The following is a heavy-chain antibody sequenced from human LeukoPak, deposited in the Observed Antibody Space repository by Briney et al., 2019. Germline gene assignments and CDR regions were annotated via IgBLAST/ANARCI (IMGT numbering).Heavy chain of an antibody. CDR3: AKDFVVVPGNVNYFDS. D-gene: IGHD2-21*02. V-gene: IGHV3-23*01. CDR2: ISGSGGST. J-gene: IGHJ4*02. Sequence: QSGGSLRLSCAASGFTFSSYGMSWVRQAPGKGLEWVSAISGSGGSTYYADSVKGRFTISRDNSKNTLYLQMKSLRAEDTAVYYCAKDFVVVPGNVNYFDSWGQGTLVTVSS. CDR1: GFTFSSYG.